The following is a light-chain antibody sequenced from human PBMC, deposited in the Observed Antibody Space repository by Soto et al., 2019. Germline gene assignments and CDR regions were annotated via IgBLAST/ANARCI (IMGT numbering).Light chain of an antibody. CDR2: ASS. CDR3: TNYIYTPPP. J-gene: IGKJ4*01. V-gene: IGKV1-27*01. CDR1: QGICTY. Sequence: DIQMTQSPSSLSASVGERVTITCRASQGICTYLASYPHNPSKFPLLLIYASSSLQSGVPSRFSGSGSGTDFTLTISFLLPEFFSTYSSTNYIYTPPPFGGVTNVAI.